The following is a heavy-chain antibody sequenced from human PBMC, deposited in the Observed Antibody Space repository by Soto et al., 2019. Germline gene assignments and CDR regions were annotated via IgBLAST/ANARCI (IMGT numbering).Heavy chain of an antibody. D-gene: IGHD3-3*01. CDR2: INAGNGNT. CDR1: GYTFTSYA. J-gene: IGHJ6*02. Sequence: GASVKVSCKASGYTFTSYAMHCVRQAPGQRLEWMGWINAGNGNTKYSQKFQGRVTITRDTSASTAYMELSSLRSEDTAVYYCERTYYDFFSEVQYGMDVWGQGTTVTVSS. CDR3: ERTYYDFFSEVQYGMDV. V-gene: IGHV1-3*01.